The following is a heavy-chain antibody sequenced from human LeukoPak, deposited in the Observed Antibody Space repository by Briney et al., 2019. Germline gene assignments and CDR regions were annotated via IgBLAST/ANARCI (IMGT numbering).Heavy chain of an antibody. V-gene: IGHV4-59*12. CDR3: ARGHYYDGDGFDY. D-gene: IGHD3-22*01. CDR1: GGSISSYY. Sequence: SETLSLTCTVSGGSISSYYWSWIRQPPGKGLEWIGYIYYSGSTNYNPSLKSRVTISVDTSKNQFSLKLSSVTAADTAVYYCARGHYYDGDGFDYWGQGTLVTVSS. CDR2: IYYSGST. J-gene: IGHJ4*02.